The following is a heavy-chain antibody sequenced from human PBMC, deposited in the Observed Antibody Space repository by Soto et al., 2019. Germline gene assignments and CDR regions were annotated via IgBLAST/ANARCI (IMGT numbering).Heavy chain of an antibody. CDR3: AKDWATVNDAFDI. CDR1: GFTFSGYA. J-gene: IGHJ3*02. CDR2: ISGSGGST. D-gene: IGHD4-17*01. Sequence: GGALSLSSAASGFTFSGYAKSWLRQAPGKGLEWVSAISGSGGSTYYADSVKGRFTISRDNSKNTLYLQMNSLRAEDTAVYYCAKDWATVNDAFDIWGQGTMVTVSS. V-gene: IGHV3-23*01.